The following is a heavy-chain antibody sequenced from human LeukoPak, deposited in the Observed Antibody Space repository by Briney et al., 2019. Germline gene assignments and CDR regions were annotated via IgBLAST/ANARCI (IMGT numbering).Heavy chain of an antibody. V-gene: IGHV4-59*01. CDR1: GGSISSSY. CDR3: ARELTGDWYFDY. D-gene: IGHD7-27*01. Sequence: KSSETLSLTCTASGGSISSSYWSWIRQPPGKGLEWIGYNYYSGYTNFSPSLKSRVTISEDTSKNQSSLRLSSVTAADTAVYYCARELTGDWYFDYWAQGTLVTVSS. CDR2: NYYSGYT. J-gene: IGHJ4*02.